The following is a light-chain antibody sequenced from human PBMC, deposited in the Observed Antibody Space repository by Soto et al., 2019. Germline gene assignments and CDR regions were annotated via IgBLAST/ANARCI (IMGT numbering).Light chain of an antibody. CDR3: SSKTDSSTLFV. CDR1: SSDGGAYNY. CDR2: EVT. J-gene: IGLJ1*01. V-gene: IGLV2-14*01. Sequence: ARTQPASVSGSPGQAITISCTGTSSDGGAYNYVSWYQHRPGKVPKLLIYEVTNRPSGVSYRFSGSKSGNTASLTISGLQAEDEADYYCSSKTDSSTLFVFGTGTKVTVX.